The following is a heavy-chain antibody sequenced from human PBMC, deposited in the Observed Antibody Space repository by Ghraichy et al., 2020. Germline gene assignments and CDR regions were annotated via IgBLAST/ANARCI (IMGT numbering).Heavy chain of an antibody. CDR3: ARASPYCSSTSCYGDPDY. D-gene: IGHD2-2*01. Sequence: ASVKVSCKASGYTFTSYDINWVRQATGQGLEWMGWMKPNSDNTGYAQKFQGRVTMTRNTSISTAYMELSSLRSEDTAVYYCARASPYCSSTSCYGDPDYWGQGTLVTVSS. CDR1: GYTFTSYD. V-gene: IGHV1-8*01. CDR2: MKPNSDNT. J-gene: IGHJ4*02.